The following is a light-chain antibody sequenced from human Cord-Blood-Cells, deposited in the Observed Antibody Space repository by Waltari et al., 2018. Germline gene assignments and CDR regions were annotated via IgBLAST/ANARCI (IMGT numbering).Light chain of an antibody. J-gene: IGKJ5*01. CDR2: DAS. Sequence: EIVLTQSLATLFLSPGERATLSCRASQSVSSYLAWYQQTPGQAPRLLIYDASNRATGIPARFSGSGSGTDFTLTISSLEPEDFAVYYCQQRSNWPITFGQGTRLEIK. V-gene: IGKV3-11*01. CDR1: QSVSSY. CDR3: QQRSNWPIT.